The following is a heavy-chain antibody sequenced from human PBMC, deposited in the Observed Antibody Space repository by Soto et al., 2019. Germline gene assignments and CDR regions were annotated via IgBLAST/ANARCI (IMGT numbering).Heavy chain of an antibody. CDR2: IHDSGAI. CDR1: GGSISPYY. Sequence: QVQLQESGPGLVKPSETLSLTCTVSGGSISPYYWHWIRQPPGKGLEWIGYIHDSGAIYYNPSLNSRLVLSMDMSKRQFSLRLNPVTAADTAVYYCAREHSSFDYWGRGAPVTVSS. D-gene: IGHD2-2*01. J-gene: IGHJ4*02. CDR3: AREHSSFDY. V-gene: IGHV4-59*01.